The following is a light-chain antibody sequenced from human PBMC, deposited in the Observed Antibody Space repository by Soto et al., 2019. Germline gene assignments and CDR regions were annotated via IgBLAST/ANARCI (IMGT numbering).Light chain of an antibody. CDR1: QTVSNSY. Sequence: EIVLTQSPATLSLSPGERATLSCGASQTVSNSYLAWYQQKPGLAPRLLIYDASSRATGIPDRFSGSGSGTDFTLTIGRLEPEDSAVYYCQRYSASATFGGGTKV. CDR3: QRYSASAT. CDR2: DAS. V-gene: IGKV3D-20*01. J-gene: IGKJ4*01.